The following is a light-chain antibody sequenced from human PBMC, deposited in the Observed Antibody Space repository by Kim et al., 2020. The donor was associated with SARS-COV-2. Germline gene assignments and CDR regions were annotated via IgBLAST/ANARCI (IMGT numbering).Light chain of an antibody. Sequence: DIQMTQSPSSLSASVGDRVTITCQASQDISNYLNWYQQKPGKAPKLLIYDASNLETGVPSRFSGSGSGTDFTFTISSLQPEDIATYYCQQYDNRPGVTFGGGTKVDIK. V-gene: IGKV1-33*01. CDR3: QQYDNRPGVT. CDR1: QDISNY. CDR2: DAS. J-gene: IGKJ4*01.